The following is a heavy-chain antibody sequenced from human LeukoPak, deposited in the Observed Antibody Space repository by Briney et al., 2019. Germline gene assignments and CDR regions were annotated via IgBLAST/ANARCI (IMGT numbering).Heavy chain of an antibody. D-gene: IGHD2-15*01. Sequence: GGSLRLSCAAAGFTFSSYSMNWVRQAPGKGLEWVSSISSSSYIYYADSVKGRFTISRDNAKNSLYLQMNSLRAEDTAVYYCARLDGGWFDPWGQGTLVTVSS. CDR3: ARLDGGWFDP. CDR1: GFTFSSYS. J-gene: IGHJ5*02. CDR2: ISSSSYI. V-gene: IGHV3-21*01.